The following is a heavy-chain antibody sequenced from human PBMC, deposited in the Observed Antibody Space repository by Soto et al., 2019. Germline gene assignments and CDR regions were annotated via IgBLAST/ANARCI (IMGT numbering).Heavy chain of an antibody. Sequence: PSETLSLTCTVSGGSISIGGYYWSCIRQPPGTGLEWTGSLYSSRSHSYTPSLKRRVTISVDTSKNQFSLKLNSVTAADTAVYYCARDLGPEGPRWYSYSWHYYGMDVWGQGTTVTVSS. V-gene: IGHV4-31*03. D-gene: IGHD1-26*01. CDR2: LYSSRSH. J-gene: IGHJ6*02. CDR1: GGSISIGGYY. CDR3: ARDLGPEGPRWYSYSWHYYGMDV.